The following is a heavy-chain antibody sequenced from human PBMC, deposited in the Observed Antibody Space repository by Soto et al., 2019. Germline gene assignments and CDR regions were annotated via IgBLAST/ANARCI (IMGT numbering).Heavy chain of an antibody. V-gene: IGHV1-18*01. CDR2: ISAYNGNT. D-gene: IGHD2-15*01. Sequence: QVQLVQSGAEVKKPGASVKVSCKASGYTFTSYGISWVRQAPGQGLEWMGWISAYNGNTNYAQKLQGRVTMTTDTSTSTAYVELRSLRSDDTAVYYCARDDPPHCSGGSCYSGGPPPAIWGQGTMVTVSS. CDR1: GYTFTSYG. CDR3: ARDDPPHCSGGSCYSGGPPPAI. J-gene: IGHJ3*02.